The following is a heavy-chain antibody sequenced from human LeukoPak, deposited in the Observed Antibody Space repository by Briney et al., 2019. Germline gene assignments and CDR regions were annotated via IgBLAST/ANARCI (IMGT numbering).Heavy chain of an antibody. D-gene: IGHD2-2*01. CDR3: ATRRAVPNWFDP. CDR1: GYTLTELS. V-gene: IGHV1-24*01. CDR2: FDPEDGET. Sequence: ASVKVSCKVSGYTLTELSMHWARQAPGKGLEWMGGFDPEDGETIYAQKFQGRVTMTEDTSTDTAYMELSSLRSEDTAVYYCATRRAVPNWFDPWGQGTLVTVSS. J-gene: IGHJ5*02.